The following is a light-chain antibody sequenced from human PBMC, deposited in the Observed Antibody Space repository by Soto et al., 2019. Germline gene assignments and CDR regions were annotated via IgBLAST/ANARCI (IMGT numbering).Light chain of an antibody. J-gene: IGKJ2*01. CDR1: QSVSTY. V-gene: IGKV3-15*01. CDR3: QQYDSWPPSYT. Sequence: EIVMTQSPATLSVSLGARATLSCRASQSVSTYLAWYQQKPGQAPRLLIYGASTRATGIPARFSGSGSETDFTLTISSLQSEDFAVYYCQQYDSWPPSYTFGQGTKLEIK. CDR2: GAS.